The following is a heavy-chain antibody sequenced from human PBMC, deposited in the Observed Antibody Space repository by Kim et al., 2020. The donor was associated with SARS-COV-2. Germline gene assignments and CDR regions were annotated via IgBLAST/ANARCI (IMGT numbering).Heavy chain of an antibody. CDR2: INAGNGDT. CDR1: GYTFTTYA. J-gene: IGHJ5*02. CDR3: ARGGAYCSGGTCHRVGGFEP. D-gene: IGHD2-15*01. V-gene: IGHV1-3*01. Sequence: ASVKVSCRASGYTFTTYAIHWVRQAPGQRLEWMGWINAGNGDTVYLQNFQGRITITRDTSASTPYMELRSLKAEDTAVYYCARGGAYCSGGTCHRVGGFEPWGQGTLVTVSS.